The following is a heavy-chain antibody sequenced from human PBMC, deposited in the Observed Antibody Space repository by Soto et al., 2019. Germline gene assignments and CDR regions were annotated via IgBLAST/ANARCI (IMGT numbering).Heavy chain of an antibody. Sequence: EVQLLHSGGGLVQPGGSLRLSCAASGFTFSSYVMSWVRQAPGKGLEWVSARSGGGDSTYYADSVKGRFTISRDSSKNTVYLEMTSLRVDDTAVYYCAKGSASGRPYYFDYWGRGTLVTVSS. CDR3: AKGSASGRPYYFDY. V-gene: IGHV3-23*01. J-gene: IGHJ4*02. CDR2: RSGGGDST. D-gene: IGHD3-10*01. CDR1: GFTFSSYV.